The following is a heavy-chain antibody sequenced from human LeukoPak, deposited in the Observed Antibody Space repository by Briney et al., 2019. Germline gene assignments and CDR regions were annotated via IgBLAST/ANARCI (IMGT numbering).Heavy chain of an antibody. CDR1: GFTFDDYA. CDR3: AKDAPAAMIVVVGGAFDI. Sequence: GGSLRLSCAASGFTFDDYAMHWVRQAPGKGLEWVSGISWISGSIGYADSVKGRFTISRDNSKNTLYLQMNSLRAEDTAVYYCAKDAPAAMIVVVGGAFDIWGQGTMVTVSS. V-gene: IGHV3-9*01. J-gene: IGHJ3*02. CDR2: ISWISGSI. D-gene: IGHD3-22*01.